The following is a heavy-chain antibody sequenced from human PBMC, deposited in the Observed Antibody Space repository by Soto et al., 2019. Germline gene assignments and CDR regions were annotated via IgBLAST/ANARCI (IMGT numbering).Heavy chain of an antibody. CDR3: ARAWGFSSGWYGSFSY. CDR2: TYYRSKWYN. J-gene: IGHJ4*02. D-gene: IGHD6-19*01. Sequence: SQTLSLTCVISGDSVSINRAAWNWIRQCPSRGLEWLGRTYYRSKWYNDYAVSVKSRITINPDTSKNQFSLQLNSVTPEDTAVYYCARAWGFSSGWYGSFSYWGQGTLVTVSS. V-gene: IGHV6-1*01. CDR1: GDSVSINRAA.